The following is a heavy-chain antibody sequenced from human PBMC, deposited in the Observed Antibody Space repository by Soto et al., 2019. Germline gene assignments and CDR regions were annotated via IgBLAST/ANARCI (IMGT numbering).Heavy chain of an antibody. Sequence: EVQLVESGGGVAQRGGSLRLSCAASGFFFRSYWMQWVRQTPGKGLVWVSRINTDGGTITYADSVRGRFTISRDNAKNTLYMQIDSLGVDDTAVYYCAREGACSSECYPDYWGQGSLVTVSS. D-gene: IGHD2-21*01. CDR3: AREGACSSECYPDY. V-gene: IGHV3-74*01. CDR2: INTDGGTI. CDR1: GFFFRSYW. J-gene: IGHJ4*02.